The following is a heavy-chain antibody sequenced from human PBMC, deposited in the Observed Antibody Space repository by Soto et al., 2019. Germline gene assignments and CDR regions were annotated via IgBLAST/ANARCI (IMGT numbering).Heavy chain of an antibody. J-gene: IGHJ4*02. V-gene: IGHV3-23*01. CDR3: ARESEDLTSNFDY. Sequence: EVHVLESGGGLVQPGGSLRLSCGASGFDFSSYAMSWVRQAPVKGLEWVSGIGGSGDNIYYADSVKGRFTISRDNSKNSVYLDMNSLSAEDTAVYYCARESEDLTSNFDYWGQGTLVTVSS. CDR1: GFDFSSYA. CDR2: IGGSGDNI.